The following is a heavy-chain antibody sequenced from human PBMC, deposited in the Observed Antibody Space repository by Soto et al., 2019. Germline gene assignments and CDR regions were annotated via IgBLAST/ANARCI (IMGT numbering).Heavy chain of an antibody. CDR3: SGRISLVTFDY. CDR2: ISSSGDTI. J-gene: IGHJ4*02. V-gene: IGHV3-11*01. CDR1: GFTFSDYY. Sequence: QVQLVESGGGLVKPGGSLSLSCAASGFTFSDYYMNWIRQAPGKGLEWVSSISSSGDTIYYADSVKGRFTISRDNAKNSLYLQMNSLRAEDTAFYYFSGRISLVTFDYWGQGTLVTVSS. D-gene: IGHD2-21*02.